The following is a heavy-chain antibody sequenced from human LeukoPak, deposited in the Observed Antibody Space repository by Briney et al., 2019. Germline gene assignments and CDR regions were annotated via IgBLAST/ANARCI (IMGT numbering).Heavy chain of an antibody. CDR2: IYYSGST. CDR1: GGSISSSSYY. V-gene: IGHV4-39*01. D-gene: IGHD3-10*01. Sequence: PSETLSLTCTVSGGSISSSSYYWGWIRQPPGKGLEWIGSIYYSGSTYYNPSLKSRVTISVDTSNNQFSLKLSSVTAADTAVYYCARQNVLLWFGEGWGQGTLVTVSS. J-gene: IGHJ4*02. CDR3: ARQNVLLWFGEG.